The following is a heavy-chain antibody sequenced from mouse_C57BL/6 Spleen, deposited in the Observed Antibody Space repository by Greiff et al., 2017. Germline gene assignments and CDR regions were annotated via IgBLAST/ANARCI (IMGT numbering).Heavy chain of an antibody. J-gene: IGHJ3*01. CDR1: GYTFTSYW. Sequence: VQLQQPGAELVMPGASVKLSCKASGYTFTSYWMHWVKQRPGQGLEWIGEIDPSDSYPNYTQKFKGKYTLTVDKSSSTAYMQLSSLTSEDSAVYYCARGTSAYSPFAYWGQGTLVTVSA. CDR3: ARGTSAYSPFAY. D-gene: IGHD2-10*01. V-gene: IGHV1-69*01. CDR2: IDPSDSYP.